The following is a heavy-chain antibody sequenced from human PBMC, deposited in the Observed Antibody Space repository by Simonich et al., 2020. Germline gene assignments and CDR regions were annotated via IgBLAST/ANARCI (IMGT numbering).Heavy chain of an antibody. CDR2: ISAYNGNT. D-gene: IGHD2-15*01. CDR1: GYTFTSYG. CDR3: ARASRGTWWYYYFDY. J-gene: IGHJ4*02. Sequence: QVQLVQSGAEVKKPGASVQVSCKASGYTFTSYGISWVRQAPVKGLEWMGWISAYNGNTNYAQKLQGRVTMNTDTASSTAYMELRSLRSDDTAVYYCARASRGTWWYYYFDYWGQGTLVTVSS. V-gene: IGHV1-18*01.